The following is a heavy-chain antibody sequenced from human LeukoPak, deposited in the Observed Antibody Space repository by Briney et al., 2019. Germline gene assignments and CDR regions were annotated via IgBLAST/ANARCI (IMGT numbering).Heavy chain of an antibody. CDR3: ARDRLPGYSYGLDY. J-gene: IGHJ4*02. Sequence: PGRSLRLSCAASGLTFSSYAMHWVRQAPGKGLEWVAVISYDGSNKYYADSVKGRFTISRDNSKNTLYLQMNSLRAEDTAVYYCARDRLPGYSYGLDYWGQGTLVTVSS. V-gene: IGHV3-30*04. CDR2: ISYDGSNK. D-gene: IGHD5-18*01. CDR1: GLTFSSYA.